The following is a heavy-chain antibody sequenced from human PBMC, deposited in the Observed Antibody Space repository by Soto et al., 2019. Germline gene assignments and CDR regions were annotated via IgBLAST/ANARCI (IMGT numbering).Heavy chain of an antibody. J-gene: IGHJ4*02. D-gene: IGHD3-16*01. V-gene: IGHV1-69*01. CDR3: TRAIGSGGVMGGFDY. Sequence: QVEPVQSGAQVKKPGSAVKVSCKASGGTFNMYAMNWVRQAPGHGLEWMGGIIPIFDAPRYSEQFQGRVTITVDESTSTAYMELSSLRSDDTAIYYCTRAIGSGGVMGGFDYWGQGTLVTVSS. CDR2: IIPIFDAP. CDR1: GGTFNMYA.